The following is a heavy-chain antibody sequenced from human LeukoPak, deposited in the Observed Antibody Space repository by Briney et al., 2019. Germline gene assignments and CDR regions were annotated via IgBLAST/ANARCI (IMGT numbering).Heavy chain of an antibody. CDR1: GGSISSYY. V-gene: IGHV4-59*01. J-gene: IGHJ3*02. D-gene: IGHD5-24*01. CDR3: AREVEMATNAFDI. CDR2: IYYSGST. Sequence: SETLSLTCTVSGGSISSYYWSWIRQPPGKGLEWIGYIYYSGSTNYNPSLKSRVTISVDTSKNQFSLKLSSVTAADTAVYYCAREVEMATNAFDIWGQGTMVTVSS.